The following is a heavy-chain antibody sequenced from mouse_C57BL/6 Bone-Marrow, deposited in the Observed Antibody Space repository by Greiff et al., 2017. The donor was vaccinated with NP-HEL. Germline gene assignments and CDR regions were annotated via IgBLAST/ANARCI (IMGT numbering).Heavy chain of an antibody. D-gene: IGHD3-2*02. CDR1: GFNIQDDY. Sequence: EVKLVESGAELVRPGASVKLSCTASGFNIQDDYMHWVKQRPEQGLEWIGWIDPENGDTEYASEFQGKATITADTSSNTAYLQLSSLTSEDTAVYYCTTWDSSGYVGYRGQGTTLTVSS. CDR2: IDPENGDT. V-gene: IGHV14-4*01. CDR3: TTWDSSGYVGY. J-gene: IGHJ2*01.